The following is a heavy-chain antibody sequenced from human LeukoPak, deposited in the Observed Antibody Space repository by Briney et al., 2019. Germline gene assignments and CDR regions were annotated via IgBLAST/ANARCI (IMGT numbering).Heavy chain of an antibody. V-gene: IGHV3-23*01. CDR3: AKDSLIVGATTLWFDP. Sequence: GGSLRLSCAASGFTFSSYAMSWVRQARGKGLEWVSAISGSGGSTYYADSVKGRFTISRDNSKNTLYLQMNSLRAEDTAVYYCAKDSLIVGATTLWFDPWGQGTLVTVSS. CDR2: ISGSGGST. D-gene: IGHD1-26*01. J-gene: IGHJ5*02. CDR1: GFTFSSYA.